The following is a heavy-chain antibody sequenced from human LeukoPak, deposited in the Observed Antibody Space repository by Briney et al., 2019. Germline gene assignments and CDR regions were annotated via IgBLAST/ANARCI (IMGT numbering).Heavy chain of an antibody. Sequence: SETLSLTCTVSGGSISSSSYYWGWLRQPPGKGLEWIGSIYYSGSTYYNPSLKSRVTISVDTSKNQFSLKLSSVTAADTAVYYCARAGGAVALATYWGQGTLVTVSS. J-gene: IGHJ4*02. CDR2: IYYSGST. CDR1: GGSISSSSYY. V-gene: IGHV4-39*01. CDR3: ARAGGAVALATY. D-gene: IGHD6-19*01.